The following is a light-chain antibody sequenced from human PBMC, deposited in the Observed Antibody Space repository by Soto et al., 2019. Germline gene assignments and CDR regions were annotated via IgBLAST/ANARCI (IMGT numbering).Light chain of an antibody. Sequence: QSALTQPASVSGSPGQSVTISCAGTSSDVGGYNFVSWYQQHPGKAPQLMIYDVSSRPSGVSNRFSGSKSGNTASLTISGIQAEDEADYYCSSYTSSYTYVFGTGTKVTVL. CDR2: DVS. V-gene: IGLV2-14*03. CDR1: SSDVGGYNF. J-gene: IGLJ1*01. CDR3: SSYTSSYTYV.